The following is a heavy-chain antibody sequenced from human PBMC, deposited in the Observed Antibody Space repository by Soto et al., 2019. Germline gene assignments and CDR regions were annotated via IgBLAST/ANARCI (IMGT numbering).Heavy chain of an antibody. CDR2: ISGNSAKI. CDR3: AKEKSIQPWSLGPMDV. Sequence: EVQLVESGGGLVQPGRSLRLSCAASGFTFDDYTIHWVRQAPGKGLEWVSGISGNSAKIGYADSVKGRFSISRDNAKNSVYLQMNSLRPEDTALYYCAKEKSIQPWSLGPMDVWRTGTTVTVSS. V-gene: IGHV3-9*01. CDR1: GFTFDDYT. J-gene: IGHJ6*03. D-gene: IGHD5-18*01.